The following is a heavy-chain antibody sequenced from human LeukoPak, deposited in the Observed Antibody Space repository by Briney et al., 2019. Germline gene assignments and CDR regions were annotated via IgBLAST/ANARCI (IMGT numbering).Heavy chain of an antibody. Sequence: GGSLRLSCVASGFPFSSYWMTWVRQAPGKGLEWVSYISSSSTTIYYADSVKGRFTISRDNAKNSVYPQMNSLRDEVTAVYYCARVWGYPFDYWGQGTLVTVSS. D-gene: IGHD3-16*01. CDR2: ISSSSTTI. V-gene: IGHV3-48*02. CDR3: ARVWGYPFDY. CDR1: GFPFSSYW. J-gene: IGHJ4*02.